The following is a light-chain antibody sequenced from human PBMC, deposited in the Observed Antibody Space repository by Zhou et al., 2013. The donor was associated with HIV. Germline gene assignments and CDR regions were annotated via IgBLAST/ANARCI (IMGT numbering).Light chain of an antibody. Sequence: DIQVTQSPSTLSASVGDRVTITCRASQIISSWLAWYQQKPGKAPKLLIYKASSLESGVPSRFSGSGSGTEFTLTISSLQPDDFATYYCQQYNSYSTFGQGTKVEIK. J-gene: IGKJ1*01. V-gene: IGKV1-5*03. CDR1: QIISSW. CDR2: KAS. CDR3: QQYNSYST.